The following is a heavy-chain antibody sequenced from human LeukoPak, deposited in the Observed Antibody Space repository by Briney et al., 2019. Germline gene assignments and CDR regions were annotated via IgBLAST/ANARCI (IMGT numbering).Heavy chain of an antibody. CDR2: IYTSGST. CDR3: ASSYYDFWSGPNDAFDI. CDR1: GGSISSYY. D-gene: IGHD3-3*01. Sequence: SETLSLTCTVSGGSISSYYWGWIRQPAGKGLEWIGRIYTSGSTNYNPSLKSRVTMSVDTSKNQFSLKLSSVTAADTAVYYYASSYYDFWSGPNDAFDIWGQGTMVTVSS. V-gene: IGHV4-4*07. J-gene: IGHJ3*02.